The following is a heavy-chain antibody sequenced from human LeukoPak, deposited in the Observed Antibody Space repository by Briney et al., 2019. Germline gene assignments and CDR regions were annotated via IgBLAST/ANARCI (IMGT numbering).Heavy chain of an antibody. V-gene: IGHV3-23*01. CDR3: AKDSSGYYSYYYCYMDV. D-gene: IGHD3-22*01. CDR2: ISGSGGST. Sequence: GGSLRLSCAASGFTFSSYGMSWVRQAPGKGLEWVSAISGSGGSTYYADSVKGRFTISRGNSKNTLYLQMNSLRAEDTAVYYCAKDSSGYYSYYYCYMDVWGKGTTVTVSS. CDR1: GFTFSSYG. J-gene: IGHJ6*03.